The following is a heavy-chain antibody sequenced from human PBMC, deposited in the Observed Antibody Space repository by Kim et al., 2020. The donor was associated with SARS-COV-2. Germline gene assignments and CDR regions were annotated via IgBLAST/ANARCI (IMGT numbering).Heavy chain of an antibody. J-gene: IGHJ4*02. Sequence: ADSVKGRFTISRDNSKNTLYLQMNSLRAEDTAVYYCAKVGLEYSSTPFDYWGQGTLVTVSS. D-gene: IGHD6-6*01. CDR3: AKVGLEYSSTPFDY. V-gene: IGHV3-23*01.